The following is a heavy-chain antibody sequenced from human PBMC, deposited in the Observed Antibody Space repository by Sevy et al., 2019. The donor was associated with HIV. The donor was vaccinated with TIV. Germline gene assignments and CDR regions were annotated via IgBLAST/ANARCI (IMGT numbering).Heavy chain of an antibody. CDR3: ARGDRDTAMVDNYYYGMDV. D-gene: IGHD5-18*01. CDR2: ISSSSSYI. V-gene: IGHV3-21*01. Sequence: GGSLRLSCAASGFTFSSYTMKWVRQAPGKGLEWVSSISSSSSYIHYADSVKGRFTISRDNAKKSLYLQMNSLRAEDTAVYYCARGDRDTAMVDNYYYGMDVWGQGTTVTVSS. J-gene: IGHJ6*02. CDR1: GFTFSSYT.